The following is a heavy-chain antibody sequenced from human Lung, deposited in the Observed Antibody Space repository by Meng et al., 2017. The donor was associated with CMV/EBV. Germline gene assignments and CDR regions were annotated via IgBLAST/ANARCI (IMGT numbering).Heavy chain of an antibody. D-gene: IGHD3-3*01. Sequence: GGSXRLXCAASGFTFSSYWMHWVRQAPGKGLVWVSRINSDGSSTSYADSVKGRFTISRDNAKNTLYLQMNGLRAEDTAVYYCARVFDYDFWSGYYTNGMDVWXQGNXVTVSS. J-gene: IGHJ6*02. V-gene: IGHV3-74*01. CDR3: ARVFDYDFWSGYYTNGMDV. CDR1: GFTFSSYW. CDR2: INSDGSST.